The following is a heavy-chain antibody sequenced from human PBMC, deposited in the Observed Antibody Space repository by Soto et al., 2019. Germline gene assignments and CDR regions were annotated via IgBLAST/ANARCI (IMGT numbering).Heavy chain of an antibody. D-gene: IGHD2-15*01. CDR3: AKSLLFVDHAYMDV. Sequence: QVQLEQSGAELKKPGSSVKVSCEASGGSFMSYSFTWVRQAPGQGLEWMGRIIPIQNKANYALKFQDRVTITADRSKRTVYMELRSLKPEDTAVYYWAKSLLFVDHAYMDVWGKGTTVTVSS. V-gene: IGHV1-69*02. J-gene: IGHJ6*03. CDR1: GGSFMSYS. CDR2: IIPIQNKA.